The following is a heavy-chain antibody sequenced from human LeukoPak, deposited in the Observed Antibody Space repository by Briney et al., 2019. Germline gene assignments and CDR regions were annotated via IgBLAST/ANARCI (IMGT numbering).Heavy chain of an antibody. CDR1: GGTFSSYA. D-gene: IGHD5-24*01. J-gene: IGHJ4*02. CDR2: IIPILGIA. V-gene: IGHV1-69*04. Sequence: GASGKVSCKASGGTFSSYAISWVRQAPGQGLEWMGRIIPILGIANYAQKFQGRVTITADKSTSTAYMELSSLRSEDTAVYYCARDQMQMATIDYWGQGTLVTVSS. CDR3: ARDQMQMATIDY.